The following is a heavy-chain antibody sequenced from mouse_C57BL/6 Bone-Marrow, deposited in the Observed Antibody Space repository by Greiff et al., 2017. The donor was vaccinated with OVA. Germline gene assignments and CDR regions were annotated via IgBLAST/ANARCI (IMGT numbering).Heavy chain of an antibody. Sequence: QVQLQQPGAEFVKPGASVKLSCKASGYTFTNYYIQWIKQRPGQGLEWIGEIDTGDSYTNYNQKFKGKATLTVDTSSSTAYMQLSSLKSEDSAVYYCGSWDFAYWGQGTLVTVSA. CDR2: IDTGDSYT. J-gene: IGHJ3*01. CDR3: GSWDFAY. CDR1: GYTFTNYY. V-gene: IGHV1-50*01. D-gene: IGHD1-1*01.